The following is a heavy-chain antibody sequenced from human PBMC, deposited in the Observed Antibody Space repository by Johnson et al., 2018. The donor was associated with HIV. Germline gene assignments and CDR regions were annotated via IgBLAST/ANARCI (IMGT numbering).Heavy chain of an antibody. CDR3: AREGSSGWYGGGDSLSAFDI. V-gene: IGHV3-74*03. D-gene: IGHD6-19*01. CDR1: GFSFSSYW. Sequence: EVQLVESGGGLVQPGGSLRLSCAASGFSFSSYWMHWVRQAPGKRLEWVSRISADGTSTMYADSVKGRFTISRENAKNSLYLQMNSLRAGDTAGYYCAREGSSGWYGGGDSLSAFDIWGQGTMVTVSS. CDR2: ISADGTST. J-gene: IGHJ3*02.